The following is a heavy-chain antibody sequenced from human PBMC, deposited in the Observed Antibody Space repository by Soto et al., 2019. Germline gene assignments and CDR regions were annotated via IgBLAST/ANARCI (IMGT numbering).Heavy chain of an antibody. CDR2: IRGNGDPP. CDR3: GTSRASTTIDLSS. CDR1: GFTLSSYG. V-gene: IGHV3-64D*06. Sequence: PEMSLRLPCLASGFTLSSYGMHCFRPAPGKGLEYVSGIRGNGDPPFYADSVKGRFIISRDNSTNTLFLQMSSLSADDTAVYDVGTSRASTTIDLSSWGQG. D-gene: IGHD2-2*01. J-gene: IGHJ4*02.